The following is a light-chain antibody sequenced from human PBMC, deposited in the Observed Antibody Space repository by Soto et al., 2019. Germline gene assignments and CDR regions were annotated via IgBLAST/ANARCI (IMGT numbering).Light chain of an antibody. CDR3: QQYDNLYT. V-gene: IGKV1-33*01. J-gene: IGKJ2*01. Sequence: DIQMTQSPSSLSAYVGDRVTITCQASQDIANYVNWYQQKPGKAPKLLIYDASSLGTGVPSRFSGSVSGTDFTLTISSLQPEDIATYYCQQYDNLYTFGQGTKLEIK. CDR2: DAS. CDR1: QDIANY.